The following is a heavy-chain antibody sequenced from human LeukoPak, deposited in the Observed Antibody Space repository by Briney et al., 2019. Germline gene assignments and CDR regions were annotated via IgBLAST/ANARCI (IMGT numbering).Heavy chain of an antibody. Sequence: SETLSLTCTVSGGSISSGGYYWSWIRQHPGKGLEWIGYIYYSGSTYYNPSLKSRVTISVDTSKNQFSLKLSSVTAADTAVYYCAREGYSSDWYGFDYWGQGTLVTVSS. CDR1: GGSISSGGYY. J-gene: IGHJ4*02. V-gene: IGHV4-31*03. CDR2: IYYSGST. CDR3: AREGYSSDWYGFDY. D-gene: IGHD6-19*01.